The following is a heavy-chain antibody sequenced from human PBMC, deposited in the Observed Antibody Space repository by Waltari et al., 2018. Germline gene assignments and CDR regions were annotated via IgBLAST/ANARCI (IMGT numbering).Heavy chain of an antibody. D-gene: IGHD4-17*01. CDR3: AKGVYDYGVSPYYYYGMDV. J-gene: IGHJ6*02. CDR1: GFTFDDYA. V-gene: IGHV3-9*01. Sequence: EVQLVASGGGLVQPGRSLRLSCAASGFTFDDYAMHWVRHAPGKGLEWVSGISWNSGSIGDADSVKGRFTISRDNAKNSLYLQMNSLRAEDTALYYCAKGVYDYGVSPYYYYGMDVWGQGTTVTVSS. CDR2: ISWNSGSI.